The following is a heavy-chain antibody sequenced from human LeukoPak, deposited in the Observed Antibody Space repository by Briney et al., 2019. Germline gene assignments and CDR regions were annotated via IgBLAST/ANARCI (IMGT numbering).Heavy chain of an antibody. J-gene: IGHJ6*02. V-gene: IGHV4-59*12. Sequence: SETLSLTCTVSGGSISGYYWSWIRQPPGMGLEWIGNIYSGGSANYNPSLKSRVTISVDTSKNQFSLKLSSVTAADTAVYYCARSVYDISSYYYGMDVWGQGTTVTVSS. CDR1: GGSISGYY. D-gene: IGHD3-9*01. CDR2: IYSGGSA. CDR3: ARSVYDISSYYYGMDV.